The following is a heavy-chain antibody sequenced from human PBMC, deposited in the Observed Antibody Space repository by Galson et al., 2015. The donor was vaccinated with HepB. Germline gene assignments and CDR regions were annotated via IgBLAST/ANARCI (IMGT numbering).Heavy chain of an antibody. CDR1: GASVSSVSYS. D-gene: IGHD3-10*01. CDR3: ARDRDRGVNGMDV. Sequence: SETLSLTCTVSGASVSSVSYSWTWIRQRPGKGLEWVGNIYYSGSTNYSPSLKSRVSISVDTSKNQFFLRVRVVTDADTAVYYWARDRDRGVNGMDVWGLGTTVTVSS. CDR2: IYYSGST. V-gene: IGHV4-61*01. J-gene: IGHJ6*02.